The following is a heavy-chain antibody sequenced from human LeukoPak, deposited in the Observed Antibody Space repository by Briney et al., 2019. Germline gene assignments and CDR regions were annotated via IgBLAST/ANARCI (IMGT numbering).Heavy chain of an antibody. CDR3: ARRALDYDDVAYFYARWSDV. J-gene: IGHJ6*02. Sequence: SETLSLTCGVSGMSLSDYYWTWIRQSPGKGLEWIGEVSHDGDTNYNPSLKSRVSISVDTSNDQFSLKLSSVTAADTGVYYCARRALDYDDVAYFYARWSDVWGQGIKVTVS. CDR2: VSHDGDT. CDR1: GMSLSDYY. D-gene: IGHD4-17*01. V-gene: IGHV4-34*01.